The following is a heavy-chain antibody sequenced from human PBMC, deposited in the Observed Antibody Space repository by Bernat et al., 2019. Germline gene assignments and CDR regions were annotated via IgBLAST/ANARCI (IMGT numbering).Heavy chain of an antibody. CDR3: AREPSFSVTTTP. Sequence: VQLVESGGGVVQPGRSLRLSCAASGFTFSSYGMYWVRQAPGKGLEWVSRINSDGSSTSYADSVKGRFTISRDNAKNTLYLQMNSLRAEDTAVYYCAREPSFSVTTTPWGQGTLVTVSS. CDR1: GFTFSSYG. V-gene: IGHV3-74*01. CDR2: INSDGSST. J-gene: IGHJ5*02. D-gene: IGHD4-17*01.